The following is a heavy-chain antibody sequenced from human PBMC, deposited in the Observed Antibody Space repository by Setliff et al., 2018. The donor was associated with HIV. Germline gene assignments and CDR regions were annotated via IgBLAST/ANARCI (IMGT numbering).Heavy chain of an antibody. CDR2: IYYSGST. V-gene: IGHV4-39*07. J-gene: IGHJ6*03. Sequence: SETLSLTCTVSGGSISSSSYYWGWIRQPPGKGLEWIGSIYYSGSTYYKPSLKSRVTISVDTSKNQFSLRLSSVTAADTAVYYCARDVPWGDYYYYMDVWGKGTTVTVSS. D-gene: IGHD3-16*01. CDR1: GGSISSSSYY. CDR3: ARDVPWGDYYYYMDV.